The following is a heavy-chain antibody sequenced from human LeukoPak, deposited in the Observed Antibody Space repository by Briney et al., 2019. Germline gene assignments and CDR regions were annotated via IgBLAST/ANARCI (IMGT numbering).Heavy chain of an antibody. J-gene: IGHJ4*02. V-gene: IGHV4-39*07. CDR3: AVGGYYYGSGSYYNNPFDY. Sequence: SETLSLTCTVSGGSISGTSYYWGWIRQPPGKGLEWIGSIYYSGSTNYNPSLKSRVTISVDTSKNQFSLKLSSVTAADTAVYYCAVGGYYYGSGSYYNNPFDYWGQGTLVTVSS. CDR2: IYYSGST. D-gene: IGHD3-10*01. CDR1: GGSISGTSYY.